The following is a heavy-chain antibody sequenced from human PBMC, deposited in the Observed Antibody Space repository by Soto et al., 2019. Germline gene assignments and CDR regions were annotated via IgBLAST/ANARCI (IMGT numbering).Heavy chain of an antibody. CDR2: ICCSGGT. V-gene: IGHV4-61*08. CDR3: AREMDNNTLGW. CDR1: GDSVSRGDSY. D-gene: IGHD1-1*01. J-gene: IGHJ1*01. Sequence: QVQLQESGPGLVKPSETLSLTCTVSGDSVSRGDSYWSWIRQPPGKGLEWIGYICCSGGTEYNPPLMSPVLISVATSKNQLSLKLSTVTAAATAVYFCAREMDNNTLGWWGQGTLVTVSS.